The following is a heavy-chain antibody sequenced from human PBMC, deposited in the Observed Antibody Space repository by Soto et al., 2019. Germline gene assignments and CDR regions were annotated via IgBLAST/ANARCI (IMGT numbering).Heavy chain of an antibody. CDR2: IYYSGTT. CDR1: GGSINNGDYS. V-gene: IGHV4-31*03. CDR3: AGAYDIMEGYFEY. D-gene: IGHD3-22*01. Sequence: SETLSLTCTVSGGSINNGDYSWSWVRQHPGKGLEWIGYIYYSGTTYYNPSLKSRVTMSVDPSKNQFSLKLSSVTAADTAVYYCAGAYDIMEGYFEYWSQGTLVTVSS. J-gene: IGHJ4*02.